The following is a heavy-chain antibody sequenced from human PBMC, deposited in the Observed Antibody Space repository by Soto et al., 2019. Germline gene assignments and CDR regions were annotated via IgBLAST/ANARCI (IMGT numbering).Heavy chain of an antibody. J-gene: IGHJ4*02. CDR3: ARDGNYGDQPFDY. Sequence: QVQLQESGPGLVKPSGTLSLICAVSGGSISSSNWWSWVRQSPGKGLEWIGEIYHSGRTNYNPSLKSRVTISVDKSKNQFALKLSSVTAADTAVYYCARDGNYGDQPFDYWGQGTLVTVSS. CDR2: IYHSGRT. V-gene: IGHV4-4*02. CDR1: GGSISSSNW. D-gene: IGHD4-17*01.